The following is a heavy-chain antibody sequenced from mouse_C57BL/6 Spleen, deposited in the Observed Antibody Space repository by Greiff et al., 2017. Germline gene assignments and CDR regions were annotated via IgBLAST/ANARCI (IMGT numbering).Heavy chain of an antibody. CDR1: GYTFTDYY. D-gene: IGHD2-5*01. CDR3: AREDYSNRYYFDY. J-gene: IGHJ2*01. Sequence: QVQLVESGAELVRPGASVKLSCKASGYTFTDYYINWVKQRPGQGLEWIARIYPGSGNTYYNEKFKGKATLTAEKSSSTAYMQLSSLTSEDSAVYFCAREDYSNRYYFDYWGQGTTLTVSS. CDR2: IYPGSGNT. V-gene: IGHV1-76*01.